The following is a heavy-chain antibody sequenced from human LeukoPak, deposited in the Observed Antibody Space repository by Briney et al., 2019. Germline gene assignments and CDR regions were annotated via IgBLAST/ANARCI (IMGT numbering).Heavy chain of an antibody. J-gene: IGHJ3*02. CDR3: AVIATTSDAFDI. V-gene: IGHV1-18*01. CDR2: ITVYNGNS. CDR1: GYSFTNYG. Sequence: ASVKVSCKASGYSFTNYGVNWVRQAPGRGLEWMGRITVYNGNSNYAQKLQGRVTMTRDTSTSTVYMELSSLRSEDTAVYYCAVIATTSDAFDIWGQGTMVTVSS. D-gene: IGHD1-1*01.